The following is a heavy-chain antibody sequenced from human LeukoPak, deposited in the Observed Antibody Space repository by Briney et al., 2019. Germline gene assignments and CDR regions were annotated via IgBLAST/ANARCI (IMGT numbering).Heavy chain of an antibody. CDR3: ARYSSGWYGRYFQH. J-gene: IGHJ1*01. V-gene: IGHV4-34*01. CDR2: INHSGST. D-gene: IGHD6-19*01. CDR1: GGSFSGFY. Sequence: SETLSLTCAVYGGSFSGFYWSWIRQPPGKGLEWIGEINHSGSTNYNPSLKSRVTISVDTSKNQFSLKLSSVTAADTAVYYCARYSSGWYGRYFQHWGQGTLVTVSS.